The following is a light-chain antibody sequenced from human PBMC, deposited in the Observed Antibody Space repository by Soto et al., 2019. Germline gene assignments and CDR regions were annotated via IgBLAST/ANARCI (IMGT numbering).Light chain of an antibody. V-gene: IGLV2-11*01. CDR1: SSDVGGYNY. CDR3: YPYAGISYV. Sequence: QSALTQPRSVSGSPGQSVTISCTGTSSDVGGYNYVSWYQQHPGNAPKLMIYDVSKRPSGVPDRFSGSKSGNTASLTISGLQAEDEADYYCYPYAGISYVFGTGTKVTVL. CDR2: DVS. J-gene: IGLJ1*01.